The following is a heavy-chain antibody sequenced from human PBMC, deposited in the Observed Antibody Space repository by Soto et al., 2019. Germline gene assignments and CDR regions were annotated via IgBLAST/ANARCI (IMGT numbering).Heavy chain of an antibody. Sequence: GASVKVSCKVSGYTLTKLSMHWVRQAPGKGLEWMGGFDPEDGKTIYAQNFQGRVTMTEDPIRDTAYMELSSLRFEDTAVYYCGIGYTRESSGLIDYWGQGTLVTVSS. D-gene: IGHD3-22*01. CDR1: GYTLTKLS. CDR2: FDPEDGKT. V-gene: IGHV1-24*01. CDR3: GIGYTRESSGLIDY. J-gene: IGHJ4*02.